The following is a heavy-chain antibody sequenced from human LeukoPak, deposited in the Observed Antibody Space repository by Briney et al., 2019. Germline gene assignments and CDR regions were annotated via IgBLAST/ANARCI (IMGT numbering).Heavy chain of an antibody. CDR3: ARDLTGDPHYYFYYGMDV. D-gene: IGHD7-27*01. CDR2: INPSAGST. CDR1: GYTFTSYD. J-gene: IGHJ6*02. V-gene: IGHV1-46*01. Sequence: ASVKVSCKASGYTFTSYDISWVRQAPGQGLEWMGIINPSAGSTTYAQKFQGRVTMTRDTSTSTVDMELSSLGSEDTAVYYCARDLTGDPHYYFYYGMDVWGQGTTVTVSS.